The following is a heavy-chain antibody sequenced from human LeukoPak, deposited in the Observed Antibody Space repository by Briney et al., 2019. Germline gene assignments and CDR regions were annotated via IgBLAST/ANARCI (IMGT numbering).Heavy chain of an antibody. Sequence: ASVKVSCKASGYTFTGYYMHWVRQAPGQGLEWMGRINPNSGGTNYAQKFQGRVTMTRDTSISTAYMELSRLRSDDTAVYYCARVRTLSDWFDPWGQGTLVTVSS. CDR1: GYTFTGYY. CDR2: INPNSGGT. V-gene: IGHV1-2*06. CDR3: ARVRTLSDWFDP. J-gene: IGHJ5*02. D-gene: IGHD2-15*01.